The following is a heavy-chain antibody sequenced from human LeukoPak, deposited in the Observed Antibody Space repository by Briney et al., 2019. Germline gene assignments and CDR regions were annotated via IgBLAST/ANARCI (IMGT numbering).Heavy chain of an antibody. J-gene: IGHJ5*02. D-gene: IGHD3-22*01. Sequence: ASVKVSCKSSGYTFTSYYMHWVRQAPGQGFEWMGIINPSGGSTSYAQKFQGRVTMTRDTSTSTVYMELSSLRSEDTAVYYCARAHVTYYYDSSGSPPSSCGQGTLVTVSS. CDR3: ARAHVTYYYDSSGSPPSS. CDR2: INPSGGST. CDR1: GYTFTSYY. V-gene: IGHV1-46*01.